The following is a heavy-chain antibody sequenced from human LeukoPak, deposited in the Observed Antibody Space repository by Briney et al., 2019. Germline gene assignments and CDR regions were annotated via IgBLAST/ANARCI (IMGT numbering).Heavy chain of an antibody. Sequence: GESLKISCKGSGYSFTSYLISWVRHMPGKVLEWMGMIYPSDSYTNYSPSFQGQVTISADTSISTAYMQWSRLKASDTAIYYCARHGVGSSWFGFDYWGQGTLVTVSS. D-gene: IGHD6-13*01. CDR2: IYPSDSYT. CDR1: GYSFTSYL. J-gene: IGHJ4*02. V-gene: IGHV5-10-1*04. CDR3: ARHGVGSSWFGFDY.